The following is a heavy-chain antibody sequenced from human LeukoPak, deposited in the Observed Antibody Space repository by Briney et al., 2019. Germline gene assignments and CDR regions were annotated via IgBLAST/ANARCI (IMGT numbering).Heavy chain of an antibody. J-gene: IGHJ4*02. CDR1: GDSVSGSNGA. CDR2: TYYRSKWYY. D-gene: IGHD1-26*01. V-gene: IGHV6-1*01. Sequence: SQTLSLTCVISGDSVSGSNGAWNWIRQSPSRGLEWLGRTYYRSKWYYAYAVSVKSRITINPDTSKNQFSLQLNSVTPEDTAVYYCARTGPIVGGNGHFHYWGQGTLVTVSS. CDR3: ARTGPIVGGNGHFHY.